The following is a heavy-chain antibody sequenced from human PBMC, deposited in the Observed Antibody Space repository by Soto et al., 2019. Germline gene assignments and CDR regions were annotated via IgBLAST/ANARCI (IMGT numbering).Heavy chain of an antibody. Sequence: ASVKVSCKASGYTFTSYDINWVRQATGQGLEWMRWMNPNSGNTGYAQKFQGRVTMTRNTSISTAYMELSSLRSEDTAVYYCARARKGTSWEAYWFDPGGKGPLVT. CDR2: MNPNSGNT. CDR3: ARARKGTSWEAYWFDP. J-gene: IGHJ5*02. V-gene: IGHV1-8*01. CDR1: GYTFTSYD. D-gene: IGHD1-26*01.